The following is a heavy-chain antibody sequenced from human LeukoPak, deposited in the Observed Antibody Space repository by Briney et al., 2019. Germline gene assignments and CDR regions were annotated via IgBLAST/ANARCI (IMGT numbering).Heavy chain of an antibody. J-gene: IGHJ3*02. D-gene: IGHD7-27*01. V-gene: IGHV1-2*06. Sequence: ASVKVSCKASGYTFIGYYIHWVRQAPGQGLEWMGRINPNSGDTNYAQNFQGRVTMTRDTSISTAYMELSRLRSDDTAVYYCALTWGYYAFDIWGQGTMVTVSS. CDR1: GYTFIGYY. CDR2: INPNSGDT. CDR3: ALTWGYYAFDI.